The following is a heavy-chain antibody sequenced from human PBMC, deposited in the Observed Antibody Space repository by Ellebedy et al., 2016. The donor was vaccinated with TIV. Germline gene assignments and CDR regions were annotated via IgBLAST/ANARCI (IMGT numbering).Heavy chain of an antibody. V-gene: IGHV3-53*01. CDR1: GFTVTYTY. CDR3: ARRISGTYGDDALDI. CDR2: IQTGGDT. D-gene: IGHD1-20*01. Sequence: GGSLRLSYVASGFTVTYTYMSWVRQAPGKGLEWVSVIQTGGDTYYADSVKGRFTISRDSSKNTLYLQMDSLRAEDTAVYYCARRISGTYGDDALDIWGQGTMVTVSS. J-gene: IGHJ3*02.